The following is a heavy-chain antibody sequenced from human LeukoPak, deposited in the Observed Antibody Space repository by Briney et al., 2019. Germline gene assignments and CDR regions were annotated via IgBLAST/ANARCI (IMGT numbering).Heavy chain of an antibody. J-gene: IGHJ5*02. Sequence: GESLKISCKGSGYSFTSYWIGWVRQMPGKGLEWMGIIYPGDSDTRYSPSFQGQVTISADKSISTAYLQWSSLKASDTAMYYCARHSPYVLLRTWFDPWGQGTLVTVSS. CDR2: IYPGDSDT. CDR1: GYSFTSYW. V-gene: IGHV5-51*01. CDR3: ARHSPYVLLRTWFDP. D-gene: IGHD3-10*01.